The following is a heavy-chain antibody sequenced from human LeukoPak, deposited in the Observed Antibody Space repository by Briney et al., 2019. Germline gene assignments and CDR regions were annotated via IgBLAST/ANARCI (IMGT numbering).Heavy chain of an antibody. J-gene: IGHJ6*03. D-gene: IGHD3-10*01. Sequence: GASVKVSCKASGYTFTSYDINWVRQATGQGLEWMGWMNPNSGNTGYAQKFQGRVTITRNTSISTAYMELSSLRSEDTAVYYCARGREIMVRGVIITYYMDVWGKGTTVTVSS. CDR1: GYTFTSYD. CDR2: MNPNSGNT. CDR3: ARGREIMVRGVIITYYMDV. V-gene: IGHV1-8*03.